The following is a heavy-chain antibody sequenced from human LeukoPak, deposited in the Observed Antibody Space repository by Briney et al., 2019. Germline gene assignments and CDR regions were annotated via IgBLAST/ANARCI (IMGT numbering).Heavy chain of an antibody. CDR2: IYYSGST. J-gene: IGHJ4*02. CDR1: GGSISSYY. D-gene: IGHD5-24*01. CDR3: ARVEMATMYYFDY. Sequence: SETLSLTCTVFGGSISSYYWSWIRQPPGKGLEWIGYIYYSGSTNYNPSLKSRVTISVDTSKNQFSLKLSSVTAADTAVYYCARVEMATMYYFDYWGQGTLVIVSS. V-gene: IGHV4-59*01.